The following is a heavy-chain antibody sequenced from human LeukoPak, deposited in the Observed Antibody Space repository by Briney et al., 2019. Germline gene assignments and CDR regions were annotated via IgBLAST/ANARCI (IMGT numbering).Heavy chain of an antibody. J-gene: IGHJ5*02. Sequence: SESLSLTCTVSGGSISSYYWSWIRQPPGKGLEWIGYIYYSGSTNYNPSLKSRVTISVDTSKNQFSLKLSSVTAADTAVYYCARVNYYGSGSYRAYNWFDPWGQGTLVTVSS. CDR1: GGSISSYY. CDR3: ARVNYYGSGSYRAYNWFDP. CDR2: IYYSGST. V-gene: IGHV4-59*01. D-gene: IGHD3-10*01.